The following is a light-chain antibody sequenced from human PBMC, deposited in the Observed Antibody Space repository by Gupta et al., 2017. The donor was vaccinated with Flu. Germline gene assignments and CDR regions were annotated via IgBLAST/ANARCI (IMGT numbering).Light chain of an antibody. CDR3: QQYGHLPLT. CDR2: GAS. J-gene: IGKJ4*01. V-gene: IGKV3-20*01. Sequence: ELVLSLLPRTLSASPRERATLSCRASQSVTSNSLAWYQQRPGRAPRLLIYGASSRAAGIPDRVSGSGSGTDFALTIRRLEPEDFAVYYCQQYGHLPLTFGGGTKVEIQ. CDR1: QSVTSNS.